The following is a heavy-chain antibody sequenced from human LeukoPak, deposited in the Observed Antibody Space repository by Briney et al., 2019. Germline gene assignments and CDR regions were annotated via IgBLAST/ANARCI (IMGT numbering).Heavy chain of an antibody. CDR2: ISTSATAT. Sequence: PGGSLRLSCAASGFTFRNYDLSWVRQAPGKGLEWVSGISTSATATFYAASVKGRFTISRDNFKNMLYLQMNSLRAEDAAVYYCAKAPVTSCRGAFCYPFDYWGQGTLVTVSS. V-gene: IGHV3-23*01. CDR3: AKAPVTSCRGAFCYPFDY. J-gene: IGHJ4*02. CDR1: GFTFRNYD. D-gene: IGHD2-15*01.